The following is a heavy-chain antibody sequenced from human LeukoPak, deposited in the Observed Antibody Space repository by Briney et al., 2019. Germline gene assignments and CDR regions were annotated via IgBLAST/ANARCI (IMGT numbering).Heavy chain of an antibody. CDR2: ISGSSTFI. D-gene: IGHD6-13*01. V-gene: IGHV3-21*01. CDR1: GFTFSNYN. J-gene: IGHJ4*02. CDR3: ARGSNSGFSSSWYCDC. Sequence: GGSLRLSCAASGFTFSNYNMNWVRQAPGKGLEWVSSISGSSTFIYYADSVKGRFTISRDNANNSLYLQMNSLRAEDTAVYYCARGSNSGFSSSWYCDCWGQGSLVTVSS.